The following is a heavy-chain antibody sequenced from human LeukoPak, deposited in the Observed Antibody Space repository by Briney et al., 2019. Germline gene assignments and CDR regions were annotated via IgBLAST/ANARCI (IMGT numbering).Heavy chain of an antibody. V-gene: IGHV4-39*01. CDR3: ARQHKYGGNALDP. CDR2: IYYSGST. Sequence: SETLSLTCTVSGGSTSSSSYNWGWIRQPPGKGLEWIASIYYSGSTYYNPSLKSRVTISVDTSKNQFSLKLSSVTAADTAVYYCARQHKYGGNALDPWGQGTLVTVSS. D-gene: IGHD4-23*01. J-gene: IGHJ5*02. CDR1: GGSTSSSSYN.